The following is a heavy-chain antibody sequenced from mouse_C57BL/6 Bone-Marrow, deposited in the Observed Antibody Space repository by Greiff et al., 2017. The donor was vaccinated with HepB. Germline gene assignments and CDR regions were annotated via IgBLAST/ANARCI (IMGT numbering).Heavy chain of an antibody. CDR2: IDPETCGT. CDR1: GYTFTDYE. CDR3: TRFTWGYFDV. J-gene: IGHJ1*03. V-gene: IGHV1-23*01. D-gene: IGHD1-1*01. Sequence: QVQLKESGAELVRPGASVKLSCKASGYTFTDYEMHCVNQTPVQGLEWIGAIDPETCGTAYNQKFKGKATLTADKSSSTAYMELRSLTSEDSAVYYCTRFTWGYFDVWGTGTTVTVSS.